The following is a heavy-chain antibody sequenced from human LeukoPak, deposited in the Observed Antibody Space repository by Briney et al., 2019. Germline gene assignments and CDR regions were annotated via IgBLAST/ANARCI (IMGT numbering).Heavy chain of an antibody. CDR2: INHSGST. V-gene: IGHV4-34*01. CDR3: ARGGGITMIVVVTAPFDY. Sequence: SETLSLTCTVSGGSISSYYWSWIRQPPGKGLEWIGEINHSGSTNYNPSLKSRVTISVDTSKNQFSLKLSSVTAADTAVYYCARGGGITMIVVVTAPFDYWGQRTLVTVSS. D-gene: IGHD3-22*01. CDR1: GGSISSYY. J-gene: IGHJ4*02.